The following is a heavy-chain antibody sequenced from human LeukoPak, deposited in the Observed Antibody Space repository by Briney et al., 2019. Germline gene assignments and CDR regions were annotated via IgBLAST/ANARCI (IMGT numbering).Heavy chain of an antibody. Sequence: PGGSLRLSCAASGFTFSSYAMSWVRQAPGKGLEWVSTLSGSGGSTSYADSVKGRFTISRDNSKNTLYLLMNSLRAEDTAVYYCAKDPTKLPPSYYFDYWGQGTLVTVSS. CDR2: LSGSGGST. J-gene: IGHJ4*02. CDR1: GFTFSSYA. CDR3: AKDPTKLPPSYYFDY. V-gene: IGHV3-23*01. D-gene: IGHD2-15*01.